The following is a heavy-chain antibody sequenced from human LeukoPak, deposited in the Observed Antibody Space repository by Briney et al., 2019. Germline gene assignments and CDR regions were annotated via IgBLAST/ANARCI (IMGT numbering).Heavy chain of an antibody. CDR1: GFIFRSFR. J-gene: IGHJ3*02. D-gene: IGHD5/OR15-5a*01. CDR3: ARYSAVSSPGPFDM. V-gene: IGHV3-7*03. CDR2: IKQNGAEE. Sequence: PGGSLRLSCTASGFIFRSFRMSWVRQAPGKRLEWVANIKQNGAEEYYLDSVKGRFTISRDNAKNSVYLQMSSLRVEDTAMYYCARYSAVSSPGPFDMWGQGTMVTVSS.